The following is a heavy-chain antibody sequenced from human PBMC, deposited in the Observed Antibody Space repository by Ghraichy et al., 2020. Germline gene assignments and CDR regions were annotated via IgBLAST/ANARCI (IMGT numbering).Heavy chain of an antibody. D-gene: IGHD3-22*01. V-gene: IGHV4-59*08. J-gene: IGHJ3*02. Sequence: TLSLTCTVSGGSISSYYWSWIRQPPGKGLEWIGYIYYSGSTNYNPSLKSRVTISVDTSKNQFSLKLSSVTAADTAVYYCARGSGDSSGLDAFDIWGQGTMVTVSS. CDR2: IYYSGST. CDR3: ARGSGDSSGLDAFDI. CDR1: GGSISSYY.